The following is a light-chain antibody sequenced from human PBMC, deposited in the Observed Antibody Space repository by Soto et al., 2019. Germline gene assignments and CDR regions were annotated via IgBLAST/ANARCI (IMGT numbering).Light chain of an antibody. CDR1: QGISNW. J-gene: IGKJ2*01. CDR2: ATS. Sequence: DIQMTQSPSSVSASVGDRVTITCRASQGISNWLAWYQQKAGKAPKLLIYATSTLQSGVPSRFHGSGSGTEFTLTFSSLQPEDVAAYYCQQANSFPYTFGQGTKLEIK. V-gene: IGKV1-12*01. CDR3: QQANSFPYT.